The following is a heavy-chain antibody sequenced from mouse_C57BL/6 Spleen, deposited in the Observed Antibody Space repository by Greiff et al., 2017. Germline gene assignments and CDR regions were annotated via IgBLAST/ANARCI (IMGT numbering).Heavy chain of an antibody. D-gene: IGHD2-5*01. V-gene: IGHV1-61*01. CDR2: IYPSDSET. CDR1: GYTFTSYW. J-gene: IGHJ2*01. CDR3: ARRSNYPYYFDY. Sequence: QVQLQQPGAELVRPGSSVKLSCKASGYTFTSYWMDWVKQRPGQGLEWIGNIYPSDSETHYNQKFKDKATLTVDKSSSTAYMQLSSLTSEDSAVYYCARRSNYPYYFDYWGQGTTLTVSS.